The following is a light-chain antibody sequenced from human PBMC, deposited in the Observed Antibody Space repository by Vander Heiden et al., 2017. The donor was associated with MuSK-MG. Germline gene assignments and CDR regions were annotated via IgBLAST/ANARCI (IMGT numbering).Light chain of an antibody. CDR2: DAS. Sequence: EIVLTQSPGTLSSSPGERATLSCRATQSVYSNYLAWYQHKPGQAPRLLIYDASSRATGLPDRFSGSGSGTDFTLTIRRLEPEDFAVYYCQQDGSSPITFGHGTKVDIK. V-gene: IGKV3-20*01. CDR3: QQDGSSPIT. J-gene: IGKJ3*01. CDR1: QSVYSNY.